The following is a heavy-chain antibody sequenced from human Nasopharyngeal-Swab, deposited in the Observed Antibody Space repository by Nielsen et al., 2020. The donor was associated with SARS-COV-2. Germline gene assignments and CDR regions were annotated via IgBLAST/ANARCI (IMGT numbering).Heavy chain of an antibody. J-gene: IGHJ4*02. CDR2: IYYSGST. Sequence: SETLSLTCTVSGGSISSYYRSWIRQPPGKGLEWIGYIYYSGSTNYNPSLKSRVTISVDTSKNQFSLKLSSVTAADTAVYYCARGEMATTSFDYWGQGTLVTVSS. CDR3: ARGEMATTSFDY. V-gene: IGHV4-59*01. CDR1: GGSISSYY. D-gene: IGHD5-24*01.